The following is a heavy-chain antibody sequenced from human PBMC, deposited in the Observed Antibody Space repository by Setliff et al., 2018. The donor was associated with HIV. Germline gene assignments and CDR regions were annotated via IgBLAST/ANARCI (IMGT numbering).Heavy chain of an antibody. J-gene: IGHJ4*02. CDR2: IIPIFVTP. CDR3: ARTGSGYSH. CDR1: GGTFSSYS. D-gene: IGHD3-22*01. V-gene: IGHV1-69*05. Sequence: SVKVSCKASGGTFSSYSFSWVRQAPGQGLEWMGGIIPIFVTPNYAQKFQGRVTITTDESTSTAFMELSSLRSGDTALYYCARTGSGYSHWGQGTLVTVSS.